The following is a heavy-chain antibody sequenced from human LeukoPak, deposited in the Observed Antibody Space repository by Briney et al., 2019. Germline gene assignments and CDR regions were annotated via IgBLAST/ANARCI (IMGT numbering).Heavy chain of an antibody. CDR2: INHSGST. Sequence: SETLSLTCAVYGGSFSGYYWSWIRQPPGKGLEWIGEINHSGSTNYNPSLKSRVTISVDTSKNQFSLKLSSVTAADTAVYYCARDHGDIVVVPPAMRYYYYYMDVWGKGTKVTVSS. J-gene: IGHJ6*03. CDR1: GGSFSGYY. CDR3: ARDHGDIVVVPPAMRYYYYYMDV. V-gene: IGHV4-34*01. D-gene: IGHD2-2*01.